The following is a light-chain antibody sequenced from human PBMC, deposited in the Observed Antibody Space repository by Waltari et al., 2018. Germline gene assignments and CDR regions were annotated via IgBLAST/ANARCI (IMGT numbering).Light chain of an antibody. CDR3: QQYGSSPRYT. J-gene: IGKJ2*01. V-gene: IGKV3-20*01. Sequence: EIVLTQSPGTLSLSPGERVTLSCRASQTVISSYLAWYQQKPGQAPRLLIYETSSRATGIPDRLSGSRSGTDFTLTISRLEPEDSAVYYCQQYGSSPRYTFGQGTKLEIK. CDR2: ETS. CDR1: QTVISSY.